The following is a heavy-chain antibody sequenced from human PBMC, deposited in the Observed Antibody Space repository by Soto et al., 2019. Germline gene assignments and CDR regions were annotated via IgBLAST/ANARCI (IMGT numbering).Heavy chain of an antibody. CDR2: IYYNDST. CDR3: ARHPTVTEYYFDY. Sequence: SETLSLTCTVSGDSVSSNSYSWGWVRQSPGKGLEWIGYIYYNDSTNYNPSLMSRVTISVDTSKNQFSLKLSSVTAADTAVYYCARHPTVTEYYFDYWGQGTLVTVSS. J-gene: IGHJ4*02. V-gene: IGHV4-61*05. CDR1: GDSVSSNSYS. D-gene: IGHD4-17*01.